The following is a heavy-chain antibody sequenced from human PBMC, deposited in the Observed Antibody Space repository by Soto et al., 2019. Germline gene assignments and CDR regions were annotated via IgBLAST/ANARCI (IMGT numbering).Heavy chain of an antibody. Sequence: SETLSLTCAVYGGSFSGYYWSWIRQPPGKGLEWIGEINHSGSTNYNPSLKSRVTISVDTSKNQFSLKLSSVTAADTAVYYCARLIGEGDWFDPWGQGTLVTVS. D-gene: IGHD3-10*01. CDR1: GGSFSGYY. V-gene: IGHV4-34*01. CDR2: INHSGST. CDR3: ARLIGEGDWFDP. J-gene: IGHJ5*02.